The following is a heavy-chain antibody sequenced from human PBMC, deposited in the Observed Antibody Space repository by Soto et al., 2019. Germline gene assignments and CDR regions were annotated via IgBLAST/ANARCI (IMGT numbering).Heavy chain of an antibody. CDR3: ARGRRLTSSWFFFDS. Sequence: SETLSLTCIVSGGSISGGDFYWSWIRQPPGKGLEWIGYIYYTGNTDYNSSLKSRIKISVDTSKNQFSLKLTSVTAADTAVYYCARGRRLTSSWFFFDSWGQGTLVTVSS. CDR1: GGSISGGDFY. CDR2: IYYTGNT. D-gene: IGHD6-13*01. V-gene: IGHV4-30-4*01. J-gene: IGHJ4*02.